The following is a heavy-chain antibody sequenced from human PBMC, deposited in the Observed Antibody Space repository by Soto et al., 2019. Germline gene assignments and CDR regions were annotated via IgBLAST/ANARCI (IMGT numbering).Heavy chain of an antibody. CDR3: ARDYDFSSGSYYFDY. CDR2: INPNSGGA. D-gene: IGHD3-3*01. Sequence: ASVKVSCKASGYTFIAYQIHWVRQAPGQGLEWMGWINPNSGGAYYAQKFQARVTMTRDTSISTDYMELSSLTSDDTAVYYCARDYDFSSGSYYFDYWGQGTLVTVSS. V-gene: IGHV1-2*02. J-gene: IGHJ4*02. CDR1: GYTFIAYQ.